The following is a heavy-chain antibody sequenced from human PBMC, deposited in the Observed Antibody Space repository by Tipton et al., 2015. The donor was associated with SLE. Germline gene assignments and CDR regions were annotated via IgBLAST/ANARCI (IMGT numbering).Heavy chain of an antibody. CDR2: INPDGSAK. D-gene: IGHD3-16*01. CDR1: GFTFSNSW. CDR3: ARDPSYGAYDI. V-gene: IGHV3-7*01. Sequence: GSLRLSCEASGFTFSNSWLTWLRQTPVRGLEFVADINPDGSAKSYVDSVRGRFTISRENAKNSLDLQMNSLRAEDTAVYYCARDPSYGAYDIWGQGTMVTVSS. J-gene: IGHJ3*02.